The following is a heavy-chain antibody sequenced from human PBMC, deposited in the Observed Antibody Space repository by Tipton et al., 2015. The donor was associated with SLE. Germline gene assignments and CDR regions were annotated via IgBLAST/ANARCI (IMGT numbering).Heavy chain of an antibody. CDR3: ARGGLLVWFREPLTYYYYGMDV. Sequence: TLSLTCTVSGGPISSADYYWSWIRQHPGKGLEWIGYIYYTMSAYYNPSLKSRVIISLDTSKNHFSLKLSSVTAADTAVYYCARGGLLVWFREPLTYYYYGMDVWGRGTTVTVSS. CDR2: IYYTMSA. J-gene: IGHJ6*02. D-gene: IGHD3-10*01. V-gene: IGHV4-31*03. CDR1: GGPISSADYY.